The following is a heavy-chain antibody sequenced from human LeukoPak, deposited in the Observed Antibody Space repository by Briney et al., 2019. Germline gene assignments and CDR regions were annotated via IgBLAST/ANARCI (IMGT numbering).Heavy chain of an antibody. J-gene: IGHJ6*04. CDR3: AKAFGYCSGGSCYYYYYGMDV. D-gene: IGHD2-15*01. CDR2: ISYDGRNI. Sequence: GGSLRLSCAASGFTFSSYGMHWVRQAPGKGLEWVTVISYDGRNIYYADSMKGRFTISRDNSKNTLYLQMNSLRAEDTAVYYCAKAFGYCSGGSCYYYYYGMDVCGKGTTVTVSS. CDR1: GFTFSSYG. V-gene: IGHV3-30*18.